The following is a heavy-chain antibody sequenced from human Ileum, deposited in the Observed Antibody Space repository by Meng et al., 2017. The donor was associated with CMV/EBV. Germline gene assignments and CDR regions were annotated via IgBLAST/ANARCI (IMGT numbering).Heavy chain of an antibody. CDR2: INHSGST. D-gene: IGHD2-15*01. CDR3: ARGRGCSGGSCKYYYYYYGMDV. CDR1: GGSFSGYY. V-gene: IGHV4-34*01. J-gene: IGHJ6*02. Sequence: SETLSLTCAVYGGSFSGYYWSWIRQPPGKGLEWIGEINHSGSTNYNPSLKSRVTISVDTSKNQFSLKLSSVTAADTAVYYCARGRGCSGGSCKYYYYYYGMDVWGQGTTVTVSS.